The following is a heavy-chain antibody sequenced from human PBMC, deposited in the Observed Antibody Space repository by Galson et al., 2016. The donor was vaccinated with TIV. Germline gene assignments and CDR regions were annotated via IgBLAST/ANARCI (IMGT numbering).Heavy chain of an antibody. J-gene: IGHJ4*02. CDR1: GFSLSTNEMC. CDR3: ARMVYGDYPPRFYYDS. V-gene: IGHV2-70*11. Sequence: PALVKPTQTLTLTCTFSGFSLSTNEMCVGWIRRPPGKALEWLARIDWDDDIHYNTSLKTRLTISKDTSKNQVVFKMTNVDPTDTGTYYCARMVYGDYPPRFYYDSWGQGALVTVSS. CDR2: IDWDDDI. D-gene: IGHD2-21*02.